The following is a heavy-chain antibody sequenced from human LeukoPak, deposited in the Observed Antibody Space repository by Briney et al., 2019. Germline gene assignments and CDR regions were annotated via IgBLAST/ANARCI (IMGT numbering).Heavy chain of an antibody. CDR1: GGTFSSYA. Sequence: SVKVSCKASGGTFSSYAISWVRQAPGQGLEWMGGIIPIFGTANYAQKFQGRVTITADESTSTAYMELSSLRSEDTAVYYCASPRYCTNGVCPRRFDYWGQGTLVTVSS. V-gene: IGHV1-69*13. D-gene: IGHD2-8*01. CDR3: ASPRYCTNGVCPRRFDY. CDR2: IIPIFGTA. J-gene: IGHJ4*02.